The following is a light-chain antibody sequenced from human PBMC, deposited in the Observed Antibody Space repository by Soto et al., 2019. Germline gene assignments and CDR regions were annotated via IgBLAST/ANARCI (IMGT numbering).Light chain of an antibody. J-gene: IGKJ4*01. Sequence: SLSASTGDRVTITCRASQGISSYLAWYQQKPGKAPKLLIYAASTLQSGVPSRFSGSGSGTDFTLTISCLQSEDFATYYCQQYYSYPLTFGG. CDR2: AAS. V-gene: IGKV1-8*01. CDR1: QGISSY. CDR3: QQYYSYPLT.